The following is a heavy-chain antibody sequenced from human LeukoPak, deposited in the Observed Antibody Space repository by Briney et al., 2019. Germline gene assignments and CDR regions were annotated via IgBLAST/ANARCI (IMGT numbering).Heavy chain of an antibody. Sequence: ASVKVSCKASGYTFTDDYVHWVRQAPGQGLEWMGWINPNSGVTNYAQKFQGRVTMTRDMSISTAYMELGRLRSDDTAVYYCARDVYLSPGTQWLLSYWGQGTLVTVSS. CDR1: GYTFTDDY. D-gene: IGHD3-22*01. CDR3: ARDVYLSPGTQWLLSY. J-gene: IGHJ4*02. V-gene: IGHV1-2*02. CDR2: INPNSGVT.